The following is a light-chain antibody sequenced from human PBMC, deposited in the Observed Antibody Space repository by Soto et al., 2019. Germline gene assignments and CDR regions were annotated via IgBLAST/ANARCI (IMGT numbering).Light chain of an antibody. V-gene: IGKV3-15*01. CDR2: GAS. J-gene: IGKJ1*01. CDR3: QHYGYSKWT. CDR1: QSVRSN. Sequence: EIVLTQSPATLSVSPGERATLSCRASQSVRSNLAWYHKKRGQAPRLLIYGASTRATGIPARFSGSGSGTEFTLTITSLETEDSAVYFCQHYGYSKWTFGQGTKVDIK.